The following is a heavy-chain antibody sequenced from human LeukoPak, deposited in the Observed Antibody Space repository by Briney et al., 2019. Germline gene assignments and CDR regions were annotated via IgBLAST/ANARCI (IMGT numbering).Heavy chain of an antibody. CDR1: GFTFSSYG. CDR3: AKLIAVARYFDY. CDR2: ISYDGSNK. Sequence: GGSLRLSCAASGFTFSSYGMHWVRQAAGKGLEWVAVISYDGSNKYYADSVKGRFTISRDNSKNTLYLQMNSLRAEDTAVYYCAKLIAVARYFDYWGQGTLVTVSS. V-gene: IGHV3-30*18. D-gene: IGHD6-19*01. J-gene: IGHJ4*02.